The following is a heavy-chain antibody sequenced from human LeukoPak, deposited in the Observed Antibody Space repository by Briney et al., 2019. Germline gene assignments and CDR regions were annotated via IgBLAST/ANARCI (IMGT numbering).Heavy chain of an antibody. Sequence: ASVKVSCKASGYTFTSYGISWVRQAPGQGLEWMGWISAYNGNTNYAQKLQGRVTMTTDTSTSTAYMELSSLRSEDTAVYYCARSITGTHNWFDPWGQGTLVTVSS. CDR2: ISAYNGNT. D-gene: IGHD1-20*01. CDR3: ARSITGTHNWFDP. CDR1: GYTFTSYG. J-gene: IGHJ5*02. V-gene: IGHV1-18*01.